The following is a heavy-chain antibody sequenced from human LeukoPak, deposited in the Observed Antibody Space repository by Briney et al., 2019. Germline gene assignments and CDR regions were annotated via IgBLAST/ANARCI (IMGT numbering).Heavy chain of an antibody. CDR3: ARDLGSSWYEVGYYFDY. J-gene: IGHJ4*02. CDR2: INPGGGST. D-gene: IGHD6-13*01. V-gene: IGHV1-46*01. CDR1: GYTFTSYY. Sequence: GASVKVSCKASGYTFTSYYMHWVRQAPGQGLEWMGIINPGGGSTSYAQKFQGRVTMTRDTSTSTVYMELSSLRSEDTAVYYCARDLGSSWYEVGYYFDYWGQGTLVTVSS.